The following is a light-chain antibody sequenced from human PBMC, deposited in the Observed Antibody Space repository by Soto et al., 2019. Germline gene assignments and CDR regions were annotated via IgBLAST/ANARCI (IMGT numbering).Light chain of an antibody. Sequence: DIPMTQSPSTLSASVGDRVTISCRASQSIGSWLAWYQQKPGKAPKLLIYKASSLESGVPSRFSGSGSGTEFTLTISSLQPDDFATYYCQQYNSYPLTFGGGTKVEIK. CDR1: QSIGSW. V-gene: IGKV1-5*03. CDR3: QQYNSYPLT. CDR2: KAS. J-gene: IGKJ4*01.